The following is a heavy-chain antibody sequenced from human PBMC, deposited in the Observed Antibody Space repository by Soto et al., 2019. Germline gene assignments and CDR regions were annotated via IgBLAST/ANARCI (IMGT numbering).Heavy chain of an antibody. CDR2: ICISSSSI. CDR1: GFTFSSYC. Sequence: PGGSLRLSCAASGFTFSSYCMSWVRQAPGKGLEWVSFICISSSSIYYADSVKGRFTISRDNAQNSLYLQMNSLRAEDTAVYYCARDSTPIDYWGQGTLVTVSS. J-gene: IGHJ4*02. V-gene: IGHV3-48*01. CDR3: ARDSTPIDY.